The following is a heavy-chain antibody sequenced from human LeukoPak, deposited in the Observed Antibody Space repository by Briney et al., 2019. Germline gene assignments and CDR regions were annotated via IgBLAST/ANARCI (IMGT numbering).Heavy chain of an antibody. CDR1: GFTFSSYG. D-gene: IGHD3-16*02. CDR3: ARDLLRLGELSFPFYY. Sequence: PGGSLRLSCVVSGFTFSSYGMQWVRQAPGKGPEWVAFIRYDGSNKYYADSVKGRFTISRDNSKSTLYLQMNSLRAEDTAVYYCARDLLRLGELSFPFYYWGQGTLVTVSS. J-gene: IGHJ4*02. V-gene: IGHV3-30*02. CDR2: IRYDGSNK.